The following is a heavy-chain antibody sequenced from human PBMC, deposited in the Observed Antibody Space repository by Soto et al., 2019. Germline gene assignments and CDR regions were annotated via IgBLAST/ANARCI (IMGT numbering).Heavy chain of an antibody. CDR3: SKDGRGSGSHYNSFGY. D-gene: IGHD3-10*01. J-gene: IGHJ4*02. CDR1: GFTVGNNY. CDR2: IDSTGTT. V-gene: IGHV3-53*01. Sequence: VQLVESGGGLIQPGGSLKLSCAASGFTVGNNYMSWVRQAPGKGLEWVSLIDSTGTTKYADSVKGRFTVSRDNAKNTLYLQMNSLRAEDTAVYYCSKDGRGSGSHYNSFGYWGQGTLVTVSS.